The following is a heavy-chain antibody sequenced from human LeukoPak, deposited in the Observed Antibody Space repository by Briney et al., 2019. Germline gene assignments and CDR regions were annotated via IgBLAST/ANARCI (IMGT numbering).Heavy chain of an antibody. J-gene: IGHJ6*02. D-gene: IGHD6-6*01. CDR3: AGYSSSSPAMDV. Sequence: SVKVSCKASGGTFSSYAISWVRQAPGQGLEWMGGIIPIFGTANYAQKFQGRVTITADESTSTAYMELSSLRSEDTAVYYCAGYSSSSPAMDVWGQGTTVTVPS. CDR2: IIPIFGTA. CDR1: GGTFSSYA. V-gene: IGHV1-69*13.